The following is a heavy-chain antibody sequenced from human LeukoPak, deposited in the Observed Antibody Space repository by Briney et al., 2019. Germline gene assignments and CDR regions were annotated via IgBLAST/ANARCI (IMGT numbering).Heavy chain of an antibody. V-gene: IGHV4-59*01. J-gene: IGHJ3*02. CDR2: IYYSGST. CDR1: GGSISSYY. CDR3: ARVGSFYDAFDI. Sequence: PSETLSLTCTVSGGSISSYYWSWIRQPPGKGLEWIGYIYYSGSTNYNPSLKSRVTISVDTSKNQFSLKLGSVTAADTAVYYCARVGSFYDAFDIWGQGTMVTVSS. D-gene: IGHD3-16*02.